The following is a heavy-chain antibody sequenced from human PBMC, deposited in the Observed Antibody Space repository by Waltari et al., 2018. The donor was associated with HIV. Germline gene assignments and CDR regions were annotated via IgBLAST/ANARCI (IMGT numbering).Heavy chain of an antibody. Sequence: EEQLVEAGGGGGIKRGESLRLSGVGAGFSSSQYALNWVRQAPGKGLEVIAYISSERRNIEYADSVKGRFTVSRDNAKKSVYLQMNSLRDGDTAVYYCARDTLNFYFGLDVWGQGTTVTVSS. J-gene: IGHJ6*02. CDR2: ISSERRNI. CDR1: GFSSSQYA. CDR3: ARDTLNFYFGLDV. V-gene: IGHV3-48*02. D-gene: IGHD2-15*01.